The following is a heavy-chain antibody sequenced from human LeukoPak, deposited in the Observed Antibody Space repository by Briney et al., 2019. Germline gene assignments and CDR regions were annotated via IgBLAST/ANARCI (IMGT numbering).Heavy chain of an antibody. D-gene: IGHD3-3*01. Sequence: SSETLSLTCTVSGGSISSGGYYWSWLRQHPGKGLEWIGYIYYSGSTYYNPSLKRRVTISVDTSKNQFSLKLSSVTAADTAVYYCASSGDFWSGYRSYFDYWGQGTLVTVSS. CDR2: IYYSGST. V-gene: IGHV4-31*03. CDR1: GGSISSGGYY. J-gene: IGHJ4*02. CDR3: ASSGDFWSGYRSYFDY.